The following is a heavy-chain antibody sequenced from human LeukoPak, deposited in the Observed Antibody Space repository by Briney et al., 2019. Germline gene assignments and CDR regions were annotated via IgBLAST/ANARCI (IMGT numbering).Heavy chain of an antibody. CDR2: ISGSGGSI. Sequence: PGGSLRLSCTASGFTFSDYAMSWVRQAPGKGLEWVSGISGSGGSIRYADSVKGRFIISRDNSKNTLYLQMNSLRAEDTAVYYCARHIPFDCWGQGTLVTVSS. CDR1: GFTFSDYA. V-gene: IGHV3-23*01. CDR3: ARHIPFDC. J-gene: IGHJ4*02. D-gene: IGHD2-21*01.